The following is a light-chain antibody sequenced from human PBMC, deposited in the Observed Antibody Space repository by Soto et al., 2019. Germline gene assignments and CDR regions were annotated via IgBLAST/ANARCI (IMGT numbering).Light chain of an antibody. CDR1: SSDVGGYNY. J-gene: IGLJ1*01. Sequence: QSVLTQPASVPGSPGQSITISCTGTSSDVGGYNYVSWYQQHPGKAPKLMIYEVSNRPSGVSNRFSGSKSGNTASLTISGLQAEDEADYYCISYRSSSTLVFGTGTKVTVL. CDR2: EVS. CDR3: ISYRSSSTLV. V-gene: IGLV2-14*01.